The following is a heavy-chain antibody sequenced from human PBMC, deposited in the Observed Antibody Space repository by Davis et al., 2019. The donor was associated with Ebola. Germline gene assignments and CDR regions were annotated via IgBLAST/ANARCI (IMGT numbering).Heavy chain of an antibody. CDR3: AREMRGSGWYGIFDP. D-gene: IGHD6-19*01. CDR1: GFTFSSYS. V-gene: IGHV3-21*01. Sequence: GESLKISCAASGFTFSSYSMTWVRQALGKGLEWVSSISGTRSYIYYADSVKGRFTVSRDNAKNSLYLQMSSLRAEDTAVYYCAREMRGSGWYGIFDPWGQGALVTVSS. CDR2: ISGTRSYI. J-gene: IGHJ5*02.